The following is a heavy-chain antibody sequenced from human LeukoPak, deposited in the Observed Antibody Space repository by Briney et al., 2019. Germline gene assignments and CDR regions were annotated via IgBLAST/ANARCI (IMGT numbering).Heavy chain of an antibody. Sequence: ASVKVSCKASGYTFTSYYMHWVRQAPGQGLEWMGIINPSGGSTSYAQKFQGRVTITADKSTSTAYMELSSLRSEDTAVYYCARGSFYYYDSSSYWGQGTLVTVSS. V-gene: IGHV1-46*01. J-gene: IGHJ4*02. CDR2: INPSGGST. CDR3: ARGSFYYYDSSSY. CDR1: GYTFTSYY. D-gene: IGHD3-22*01.